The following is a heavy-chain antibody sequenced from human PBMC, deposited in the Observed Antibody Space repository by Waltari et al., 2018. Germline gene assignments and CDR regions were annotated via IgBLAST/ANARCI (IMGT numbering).Heavy chain of an antibody. CDR2: LYPGDSDT. J-gene: IGHJ4*02. CDR3: TARIIVGATSRVDY. CDR1: GYSFTSYW. D-gene: IGHD1-26*01. Sequence: EVQLVQSGAEVKKPRESLKISCKGSGYSFTSYWSGWVRQMPGKGLEWMGILYPGDSDTRHSPSFQGQVTISADKSISTAYLQWSSLKASDPAVYYCTARIIVGATSRVDYWGQGTLVTVSS. V-gene: IGHV5-51*01.